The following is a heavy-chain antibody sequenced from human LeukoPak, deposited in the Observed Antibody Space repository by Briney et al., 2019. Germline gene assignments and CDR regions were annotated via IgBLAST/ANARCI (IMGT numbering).Heavy chain of an antibody. D-gene: IGHD5-12*01. CDR2: INHSGST. J-gene: IGHJ4*02. Sequence: PSETLSLTCAVYGGPFSGYYWSWIRQPPGKGLEWIGEINHSGSTNYNPSLKSRVTISVDTSKNQFSLKLSSVTAADTAVYYCASTGGYEDWGQGTLVTVSS. CDR1: GGPFSGYY. V-gene: IGHV4-34*01. CDR3: ASTGGYED.